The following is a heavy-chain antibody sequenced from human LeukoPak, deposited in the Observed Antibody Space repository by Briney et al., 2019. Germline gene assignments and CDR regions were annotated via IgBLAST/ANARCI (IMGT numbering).Heavy chain of an antibody. V-gene: IGHV3-48*04. CDR2: ISSSSSTI. D-gene: IGHD2-2*01. J-gene: IGHJ4*02. CDR1: GFTFSSYS. CDR3: ARAVVPAAIGLGYFDY. Sequence: GGSLRLSCAASGFTFSSYSMNWVRQAPGKGLEWVSYISSSSSTIYYADSVKGQFTISRDNAKNSLYLQMNSLRAEDTAVYYCARAVVPAAIGLGYFDYWGQGTLVTVSS.